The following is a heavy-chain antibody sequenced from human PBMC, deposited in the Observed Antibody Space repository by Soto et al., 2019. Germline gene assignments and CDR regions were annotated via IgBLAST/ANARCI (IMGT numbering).Heavy chain of an antibody. CDR3: ARYYYDSSGYYYQNWFDP. Sequence: ALVKVSCKASGYTFTSYDINWVRQATGQGLEWMGWMNPNSGNTGYAQKFQGRVTMTRNTSISTAYMELSSLRSEDTAVYYCARYYYDSSGYYYQNWFDPWGQGTLVTVSS. D-gene: IGHD3-22*01. CDR1: GYTFTSYD. J-gene: IGHJ5*02. V-gene: IGHV1-8*01. CDR2: MNPNSGNT.